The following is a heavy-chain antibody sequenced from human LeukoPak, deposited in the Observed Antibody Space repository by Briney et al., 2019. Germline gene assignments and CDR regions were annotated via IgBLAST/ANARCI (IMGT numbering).Heavy chain of an antibody. D-gene: IGHD6-19*01. J-gene: IGHJ5*02. CDR1: GGSISSGSYY. V-gene: IGHV4-61*02. CDR2: IYTSGST. CDR3: AREVIRPPGYSSAGNWFDP. Sequence: PSETLSLTCTVSGGSISSGSYYWSWIRQPAGKGLEWIGRIYTSGSTNYNPSLKSRVTISVDTSKNQFSLKLSSVTAADTAVYYCAREVIRPPGYSSAGNWFDPWGQGTLVTVSS.